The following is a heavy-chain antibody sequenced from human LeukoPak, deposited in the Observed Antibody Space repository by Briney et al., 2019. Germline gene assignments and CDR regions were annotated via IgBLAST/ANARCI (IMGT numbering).Heavy chain of an antibody. CDR1: GCSISSDNYY. D-gene: IGHD5-24*01. Sequence: SETLSLTCTVSGCSISSDNYYGNRMPQPAGKGLEWIGRIYTSGSTNYNPSLKTRVTISIDTSKNQFSLKLTSVTAADTAVYYCLLRRDGYTHFDYWGQGTLVTVSS. CDR2: IYTSGST. V-gene: IGHV4-61*02. CDR3: LLRRDGYTHFDY. J-gene: IGHJ4*02.